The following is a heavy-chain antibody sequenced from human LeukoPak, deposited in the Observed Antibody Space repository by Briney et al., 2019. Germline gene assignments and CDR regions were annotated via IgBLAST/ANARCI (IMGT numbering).Heavy chain of an antibody. CDR2: INPNSGGT. J-gene: IGHJ5*02. CDR3: TRGGDVVVPAASFDH. Sequence: GASVKVSCKASGYTFTGYYMHWVRQAPGQGLEWMGWINPNSGGTNYAQKFQGRVTMTRDKYIRTAYMELSRLRSDDTAVYYCTRGGDVVVPAASFDHWGQGTLVTVSS. D-gene: IGHD2-2*01. V-gene: IGHV1-2*02. CDR1: GYTFTGYY.